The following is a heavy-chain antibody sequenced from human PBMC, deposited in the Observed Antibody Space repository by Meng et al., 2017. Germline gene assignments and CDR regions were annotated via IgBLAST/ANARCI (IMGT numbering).Heavy chain of an antibody. D-gene: IGHD2-15*01. Sequence: HVQLVQSGAEVKGPGAPVKVSRKASGYTFTSYAMHWVRQAPGQSLEWMAWLNAGNGYTKYSQKFQGRVTITRDSSASTAYMELSSLRSEDTAVYYCARDSCTGGICYRGSFDYWAQGTLVTVSS. V-gene: IGHV1-3*01. CDR2: LNAGNGYT. CDR1: GYTFTSYA. J-gene: IGHJ4*02. CDR3: ARDSCTGGICYRGSFDY.